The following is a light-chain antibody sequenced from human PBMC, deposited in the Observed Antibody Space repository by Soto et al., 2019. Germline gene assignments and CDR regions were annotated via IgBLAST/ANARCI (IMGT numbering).Light chain of an antibody. CDR1: QGISNF. Sequence: DIQMTQSPSSLSASVGDSVTITCRASQGISNFLAWYQQKPGKVPKLLIYAASTLQSGVPSRCSGSGSATDFSLTISSLQPEDVATYYCQNYNTAPYTFGQGAKVESK. CDR3: QNYNTAPYT. J-gene: IGKJ2*01. V-gene: IGKV1-27*01. CDR2: AAS.